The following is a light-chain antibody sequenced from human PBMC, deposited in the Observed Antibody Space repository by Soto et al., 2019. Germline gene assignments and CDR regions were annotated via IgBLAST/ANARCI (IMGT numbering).Light chain of an antibody. CDR2: DAS. Sequence: DIQMTQSPSTLSGSVGDRVTITCRASQSISSWLAWYQQKPGKAPKLLIYDASSLESGVPSRFSGSGSGTEFTLTISSLQPDDFATYYCQQYNSYSPTWTFGQGTKVDIK. J-gene: IGKJ1*01. V-gene: IGKV1-5*01. CDR3: QQYNSYSPTWT. CDR1: QSISSW.